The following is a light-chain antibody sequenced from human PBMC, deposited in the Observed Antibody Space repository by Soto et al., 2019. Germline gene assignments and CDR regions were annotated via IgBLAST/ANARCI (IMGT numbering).Light chain of an antibody. CDR2: GAS. J-gene: IGKJ1*01. V-gene: IGKV3-15*01. CDR1: QSVSSN. Sequence: EIGMTQSPGTLSVSPGERATLSCRASQSVSSNLAWYQQKPCQAPRLLIYGASTMATGIPARFSDSRSGTEFTLTISSLQSEDFAVSYCQQYNNWPRTFGQGTKVEIK. CDR3: QQYNNWPRT.